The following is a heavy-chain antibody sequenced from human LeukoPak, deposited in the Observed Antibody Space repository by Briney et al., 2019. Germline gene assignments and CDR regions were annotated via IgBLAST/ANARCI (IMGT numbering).Heavy chain of an antibody. D-gene: IGHD3-10*01. CDR3: ARGGSGSYYNPLGFDY. CDR1: GGSISSYY. CDR2: IYYSGST. Sequence: SETLSLTCTVSGGSISSYYWSWIRQPPGKGLEWIGYIYYSGSTNYNPSLKSRVTTSVDTSKNQFSLKLSSVTAADTAVYYCARGGSGSYYNPLGFDYWGQGTLVTVSS. V-gene: IGHV4-59*01. J-gene: IGHJ4*02.